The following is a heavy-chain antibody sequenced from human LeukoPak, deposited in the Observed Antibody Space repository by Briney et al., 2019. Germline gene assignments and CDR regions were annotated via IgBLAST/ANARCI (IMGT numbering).Heavy chain of an antibody. CDR1: GYTFTSYG. CDR3: ARDNEPYCSSTSCYLFDY. D-gene: IGHD2-2*01. CDR2: ISAYNGNT. Sequence: ASVKVSCKASGYTFTSYGISWVRQAPGRGLEWMGWISAYNGNTNYAQKLQGRVTMTTDTSTSTAYMELRSLRSDDTAVYYCARDNEPYCSSTSCYLFDYWGQGTLVTVSS. V-gene: IGHV1-18*01. J-gene: IGHJ4*02.